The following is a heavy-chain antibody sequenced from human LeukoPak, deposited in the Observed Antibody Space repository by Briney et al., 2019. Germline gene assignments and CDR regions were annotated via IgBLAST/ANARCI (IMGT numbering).Heavy chain of an antibody. CDR3: AKDLYSNYGGL. J-gene: IGHJ4*02. Sequence: GGSLRLSCAASGFTFSSYGMHWVRQAPGKGLEWVAVISYDGSNKYYADSVKGRFTISRDNSKNTLYLQMNSLRADDTAVYYCAKDLYSNYGGLWGQGTLVTVSS. D-gene: IGHD4-11*01. CDR1: GFTFSSYG. V-gene: IGHV3-30*18. CDR2: ISYDGSNK.